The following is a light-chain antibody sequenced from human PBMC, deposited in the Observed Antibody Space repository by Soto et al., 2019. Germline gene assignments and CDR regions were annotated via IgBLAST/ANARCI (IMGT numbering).Light chain of an antibody. V-gene: IGLV2-14*01. J-gene: IGLJ1*01. Sequence: QSALTQPASVSGSPGQSITISCTGTSSDVGAYNYVSWYQQHPGKAPKLMIYEVSNRPSGVSDRFSGSKSGNTASLTISGLQAVDEADYYCSSYTRSSTPYVFGTGTKLTVL. CDR1: SSDVGAYNY. CDR2: EVS. CDR3: SSYTRSSTPYV.